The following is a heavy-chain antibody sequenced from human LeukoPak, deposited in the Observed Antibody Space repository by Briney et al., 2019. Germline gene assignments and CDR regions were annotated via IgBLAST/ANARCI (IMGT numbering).Heavy chain of an antibody. CDR3: GKEGGA. J-gene: IGHJ5*02. CDR2: IGGRGGST. V-gene: IGHV3-23*01. D-gene: IGHD3-16*01. Sequence: GGPLRLSCAASGFTFSSFTMTWVRQAPGKGLEWVSAIGGRGGSTYYADSLGGRFTIARDNSKDMVYLQMNSLKVEDTAIYYCGKEGGAWGQGTKVTVSS. CDR1: GFTFSSFT.